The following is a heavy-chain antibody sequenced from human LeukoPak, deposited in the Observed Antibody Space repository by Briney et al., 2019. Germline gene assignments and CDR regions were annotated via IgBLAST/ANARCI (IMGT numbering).Heavy chain of an antibody. CDR1: GFTFSSYG. CDR2: IWYDGSKE. CDR3: ARASRGWTWYY. D-gene: IGHD2-15*01. V-gene: IGHV3-33*01. J-gene: IGHJ4*02. Sequence: GGSLRLSCAASGFTFSSYGMHWVRQAPGKGLEWVAVIWYDGSKEYYADSVKGRFTISRDDSKNTLYLQMNSLRSEDTTVYYGARASRGWTWYYWGQGTLVPV.